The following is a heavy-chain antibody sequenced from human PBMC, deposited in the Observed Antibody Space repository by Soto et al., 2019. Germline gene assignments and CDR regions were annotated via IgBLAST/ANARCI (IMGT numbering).Heavy chain of an antibody. CDR1: GYTFTSYC. V-gene: IGHV1-18*01. D-gene: IGHD3-22*01. J-gene: IGHJ3*02. CDR3: ARSRVYYYDSSGYAFDI. Sequence: GASVKVSCKASGYTFTSYCISWVRQAPGQGLEWMGWISAYNGNTNYAQKLQGRVTMTTDTSTSTAYMELRSLRSDDTAVYYCARSRVYYYDSSGYAFDIWGQGTMVTVSS. CDR2: ISAYNGNT.